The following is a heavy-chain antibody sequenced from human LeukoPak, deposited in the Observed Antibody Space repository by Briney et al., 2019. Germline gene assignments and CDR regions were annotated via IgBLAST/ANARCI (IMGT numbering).Heavy chain of an antibody. CDR2: IGSSGTLT. CDR1: GFTFSSYE. D-gene: IGHD5-18*01. V-gene: IGHV3-48*03. Sequence: PGGSLRLSCAASGFTFSSYEMVWVRQAPGKGLEWISYIGSSGTLTYYADSVKGRFTVSRDNAKSALYLQMNNLRVEDTAVYFCARDPLHNYDGYGYGYYFDYWGQGTLVTASS. J-gene: IGHJ4*02. CDR3: ARDPLHNYDGYGYGYYFDY.